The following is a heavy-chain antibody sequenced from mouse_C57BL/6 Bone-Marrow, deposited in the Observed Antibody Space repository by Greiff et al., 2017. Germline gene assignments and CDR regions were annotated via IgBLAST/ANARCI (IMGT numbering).Heavy chain of an antibody. D-gene: IGHD1-1*01. Sequence: QVQLQQPGAELVKPGASVKMSCKASGYTFTSYWITWVKQRPGQGLEWIGDIYPGSGSTNYNEKFKSKATLTVDTSSSTAYMQLSSLTSEDSAVYYCARRSPYYYGSAYWGQGTLVTVSA. CDR1: GYTFTSYW. J-gene: IGHJ3*01. CDR2: IYPGSGST. V-gene: IGHV1-55*01. CDR3: ARRSPYYYGSAY.